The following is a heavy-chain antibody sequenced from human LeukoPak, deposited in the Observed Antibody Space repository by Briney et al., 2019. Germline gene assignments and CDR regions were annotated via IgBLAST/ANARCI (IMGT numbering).Heavy chain of an antibody. CDR2: IDPEDGEP. Sequence: ASVKVSCKVSGYTLTELSMHWVRQAPGKGLEWMGGIDPEDGEPNYAQKFQGRVTMTEDTSTDTAYMELSSLRSEDTAVYYCATIPPQYCSSTSCYIWFDYWGQGTLVTVSS. CDR3: ATIPPQYCSSTSCYIWFDY. V-gene: IGHV1-24*01. CDR1: GYTLTELS. J-gene: IGHJ4*02. D-gene: IGHD2-2*02.